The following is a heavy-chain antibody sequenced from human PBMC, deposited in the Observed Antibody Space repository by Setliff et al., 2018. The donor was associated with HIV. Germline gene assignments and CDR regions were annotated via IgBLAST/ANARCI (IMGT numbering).Heavy chain of an antibody. J-gene: IGHJ4*02. CDR3: ARNLDTSANYFTPFFDY. V-gene: IGHV4-34*01. CDR2: ISHGGST. CDR1: GGSFSAYY. D-gene: IGHD3-22*01. Sequence: SETLSLTCAVYGGSFSAYYWTWIRQPPGKGLEWIGEISHGGSTSYNPSLKSRVTISLDTSKNQFSLNLTSVTAADTAVYYCARNLDTSANYFTPFFDYWGQATLVTVSS.